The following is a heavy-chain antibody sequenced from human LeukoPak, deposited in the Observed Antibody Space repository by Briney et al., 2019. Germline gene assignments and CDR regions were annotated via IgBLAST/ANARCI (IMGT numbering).Heavy chain of an antibody. CDR2: MNPNSGNT. CDR3: ARVGSSWSRGAFDI. Sequence: ASVKVSCKASGYTFTSYDINWVRQATGQGLEWMGWMNPNSGNTGYAQKSQGRVTITRNTSISTAYMELSSLRSEDTAVYYCARVGSSWSRGAFDIWGQGTMVTVSS. D-gene: IGHD6-13*01. J-gene: IGHJ3*02. V-gene: IGHV1-8*03. CDR1: GYTFTSYD.